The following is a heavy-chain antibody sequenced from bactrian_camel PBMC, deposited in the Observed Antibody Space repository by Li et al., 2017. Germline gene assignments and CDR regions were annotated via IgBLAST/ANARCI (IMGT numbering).Heavy chain of an antibody. CDR2: LDTDGSA. D-gene: IGHD6*01. Sequence: HVQLVESGGGSVQAGGSLRLSCVATGNTIGWQFDCMAWFRQPPGKEREGVAALDTDGSASYADSVEGRFTISTDNAKNTVYLQMSSLKSEDTALYYCAAAIPVVAGGGWYYWGQGTQVTVS. CDR3: AAAIPVVAGGGWYY. J-gene: IGHJ4*01. V-gene: IGHV3S53*01. CDR1: GNTIGWQFDC.